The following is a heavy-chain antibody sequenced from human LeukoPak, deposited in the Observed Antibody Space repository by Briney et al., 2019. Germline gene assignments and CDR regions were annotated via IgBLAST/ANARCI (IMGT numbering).Heavy chain of an antibody. CDR1: GYTFTNSD. V-gene: IGHV1-8*01. J-gene: IGHJ4*02. Sequence: VSVKVSCKASGYTFTNSDINWVRQATGQGLEWMGWTNPNSGDSGNIQKFQGRVTMTRDTSINTAYMELSSLRSEDTAVYYCARSSPSGRNFDYWGQGTLVTVSS. CDR3: ARSSPSGRNFDY. CDR2: TNPNSGDS. D-gene: IGHD3-10*01.